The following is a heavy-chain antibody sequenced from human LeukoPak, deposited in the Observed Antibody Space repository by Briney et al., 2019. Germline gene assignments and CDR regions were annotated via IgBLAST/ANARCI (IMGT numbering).Heavy chain of an antibody. V-gene: IGHV1-69*04. J-gene: IGHJ6*02. Sequence: LEASVKVSCKASGGTFSSYAISWVRQAPGQGLEWMGRIIPILGIANYAQKFQGRVTITADKSTSTAYMELSSLRSEDTAVYYCACYDSSDYPIEGGYYYYYYGMDVWGQGTTVTVSS. D-gene: IGHD3-22*01. CDR3: ACYDSSDYPIEGGYYYYYYGMDV. CDR1: GGTFSSYA. CDR2: IIPILGIA.